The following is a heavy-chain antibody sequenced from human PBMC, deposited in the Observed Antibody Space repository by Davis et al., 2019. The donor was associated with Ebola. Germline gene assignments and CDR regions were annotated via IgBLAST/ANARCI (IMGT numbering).Heavy chain of an antibody. CDR2: IYYSGNT. D-gene: IGHD2-21*02. J-gene: IGHJ2*01. Sequence: MPSETLSLTCSVSGGSISPYYWSWIRQPPGKGLEWLGYIYYSGNTHYNPSLRSRVTMSVDTSKNQFSLKLSSVTAADTAVYYCARWGLGVTPNWYFDLWGRGTLVSVS. CDR1: GGSISPYY. CDR3: ARWGLGVTPNWYFDL. V-gene: IGHV4-59*01.